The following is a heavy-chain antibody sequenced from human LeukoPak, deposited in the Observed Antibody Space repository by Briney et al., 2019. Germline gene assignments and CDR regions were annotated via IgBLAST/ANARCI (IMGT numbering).Heavy chain of an antibody. CDR2: IYYTGTP. CDR1: GGSISNGDYY. CDR3: AREGGIKLDY. J-gene: IGHJ4*02. V-gene: IGHV4-30-4*08. Sequence: PSETLSLTCTVSGGSISNGDYYWAWIRQPPGEGLEWIGFIYYTGTPYYNPSLQSRITMSVDTSKNQFSLKLSSVIAADTAVYYCAREGGIKLDYWGQGILVTVSS. D-gene: IGHD3-16*01.